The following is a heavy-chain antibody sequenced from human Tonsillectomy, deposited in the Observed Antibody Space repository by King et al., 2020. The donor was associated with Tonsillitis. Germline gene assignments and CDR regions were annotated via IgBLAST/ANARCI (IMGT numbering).Heavy chain of an antibody. CDR2: IKQDGSEK. Sequence: VQLVESGGGLVQPGGSLRLSCAASGFTFNRFWMHWVRQPPGKGLEWVAAIKQDGSEKQYVDSVKGRFTISRDNAKNSLYLQMNSLSVEDTAVYYCARGDSLGASWGQGTLVTVSS. J-gene: IGHJ5*02. D-gene: IGHD2-21*02. V-gene: IGHV3-7*01. CDR1: GFTFNRFW. CDR3: ARGDSLGAS.